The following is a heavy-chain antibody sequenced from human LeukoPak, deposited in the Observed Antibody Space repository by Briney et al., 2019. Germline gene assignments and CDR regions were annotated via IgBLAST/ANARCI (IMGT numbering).Heavy chain of an antibody. Sequence: PGGSLRLSCAASGFTFSGYAMHWVRQAPGKGLEWVSVISYDGSNKYYADSVKGRFTISRDNSKNTLYLQMNSLRAEDTAVYYCAREGRWVQLPRAFTHFDCWGQGTLVTVSS. J-gene: IGHJ4*02. CDR1: GFTFSGYA. CDR3: AREGRWVQLPRAFTHFDC. V-gene: IGHV3-30*04. CDR2: ISYDGSNK. D-gene: IGHD5-24*01.